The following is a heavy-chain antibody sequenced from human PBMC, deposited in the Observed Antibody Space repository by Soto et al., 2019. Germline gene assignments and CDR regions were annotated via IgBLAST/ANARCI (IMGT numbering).Heavy chain of an antibody. V-gene: IGHV1-18*01. CDR1: GYTFTIYG. Sequence: GASVKVSCKASGYTFTIYGIGWVRQAPGQGLEWMGWISAYNGNTNYAQKLQGRVTMTTDTSTSTAYMELRSLRSDDTAVYYCARHWYCTNGVRYLTGEYGMDVWGQGTTVTVSS. D-gene: IGHD2-8*01. CDR2: ISAYNGNT. J-gene: IGHJ6*02. CDR3: ARHWYCTNGVRYLTGEYGMDV.